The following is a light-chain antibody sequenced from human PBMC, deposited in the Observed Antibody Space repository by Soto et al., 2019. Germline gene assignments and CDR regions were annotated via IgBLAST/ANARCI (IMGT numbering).Light chain of an antibody. CDR3: QSYDSSLSGGV. CDR1: SSNIGAGYD. V-gene: IGLV1-40*01. J-gene: IGLJ1*01. CDR2: GNS. Sequence: QSVLTQPPSVSGAPGQRVTISCTGSSSNIGAGYDVHWYQQLPGTAPKLLIYGNSNRPSGVPDRFSGSKSGTSASLAITGLQAEDEADYYCQSYDSSLSGGVFGTGTKRTVL.